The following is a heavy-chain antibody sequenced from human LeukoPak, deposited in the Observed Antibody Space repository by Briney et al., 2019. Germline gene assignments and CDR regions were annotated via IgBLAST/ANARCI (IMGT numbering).Heavy chain of an antibody. CDR3: AKGSSSWYPYYYYYYGMDV. CDR1: GFTFSSYG. J-gene: IGHJ6*02. V-gene: IGHV3-30*18. Sequence: GGSLRLSCAASGFTFSSYGMHWVRRAPGKGLEWVAVISYDGSNKYYADSVKGRFTISRDNSKNTLYLQMNSLRAEDTAVYYCAKGSSSWYPYYYYYYGMDVWGQGTTVTVSS. CDR2: ISYDGSNK. D-gene: IGHD6-13*01.